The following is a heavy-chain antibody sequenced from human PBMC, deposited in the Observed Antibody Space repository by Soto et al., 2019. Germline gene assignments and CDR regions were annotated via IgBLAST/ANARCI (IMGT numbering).Heavy chain of an antibody. CDR2: IYYTGST. Sequence: SETLSLTCTVSGGSISNYYWSWIRQPPGKGLEWVGYIYYTGSTSYNPSLKSRVAMSVDTSKKQISLKLTSVTTADTAVYYCAREDSRWFDPWGQGTRVTVSS. V-gene: IGHV4-59*01. J-gene: IGHJ5*02. CDR3: AREDSRWFDP. CDR1: GGSISNYY.